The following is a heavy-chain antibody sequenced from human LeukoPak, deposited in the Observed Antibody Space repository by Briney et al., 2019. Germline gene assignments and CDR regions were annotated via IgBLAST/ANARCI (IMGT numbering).Heavy chain of an antibody. CDR2: INDSGSST. CDR1: AFTFRKYA. J-gene: IGHJ4*02. CDR3: TKGLYGSGSSPDF. D-gene: IGHD3-10*01. Sequence: AAGSLRLSCAASAFTFRKYAMTWVRQAPGKGLEWVSGINDSGSSTYYADSVNGRLTISRDNAKNTVYLQMNSLRVEDTAVYYCTKGLYGSGSSPDFWGQGTLVTVSS. V-gene: IGHV3-23*01.